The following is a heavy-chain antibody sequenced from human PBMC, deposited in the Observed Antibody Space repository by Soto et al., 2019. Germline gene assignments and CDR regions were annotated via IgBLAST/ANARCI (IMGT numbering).Heavy chain of an antibody. CDR1: EYSFANQW. V-gene: IGHV5-51*01. CDR3: ARQIYDSDTGPNFQYYFDS. J-gene: IGHJ4*02. D-gene: IGHD3-22*01. CDR2: ISPDTSRT. Sequence: PGESLKISCKGSEYSFANQWIGWVRQMPGKGLEWVGIISPDTSRTLYSPSLQGQVTISATKSITTVFLQWSSLRASDTAMYYCARQIYDSDTGPNFQYYFDSWGQGTPVTVSS.